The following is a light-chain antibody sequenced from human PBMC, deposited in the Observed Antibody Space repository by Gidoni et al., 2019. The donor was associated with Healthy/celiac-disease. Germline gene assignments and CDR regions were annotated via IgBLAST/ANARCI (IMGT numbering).Light chain of an antibody. CDR3: QQYYSSPYT. V-gene: IGKV3-20*01. CDR2: GAL. J-gene: IGKJ2*01. Sequence: ELVLTQSPGTLSLSPGERATLSCRASQSVRSFYLAWYQQKPGQAPRLLIYGALSRATGIPDRFSGTGSGTDFTLTISRLEPEDFAVYYCQQYYSSPYTFGQGTKLEIK. CDR1: QSVRSFY.